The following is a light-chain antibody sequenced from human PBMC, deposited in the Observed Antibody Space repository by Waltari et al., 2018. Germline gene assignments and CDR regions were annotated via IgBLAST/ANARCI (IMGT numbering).Light chain of an antibody. J-gene: IGLJ2*01. CDR2: DVS. Sequence: QSALTQPASVSGSPGQSIPIPCTGTNSDIGYYNLVPWYQQHPGKAPKVIIDDVSNRPSGISNRFSGSKSGNTASLTISGLQAEDEADYYCSAYTTSTTEVFGGGTKLTVL. CDR3: SAYTTSTTEV. V-gene: IGLV2-14*03. CDR1: NSDIGYYNL.